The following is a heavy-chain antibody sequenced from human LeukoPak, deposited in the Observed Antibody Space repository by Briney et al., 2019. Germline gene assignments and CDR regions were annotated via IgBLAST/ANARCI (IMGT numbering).Heavy chain of an antibody. J-gene: IGHJ3*02. CDR2: INTNTGNP. Sequence: ASVKVSCKASGYTFTSYAMNWVRQAPGQGLEWMGWINTNTGNPTYAQGFTGRFVFSLDTSVSTAYLQISRLKAEDTAVYYCASKKALWFGSDAFDIWGQGTMVTVSS. CDR3: ASKKALWFGSDAFDI. V-gene: IGHV7-4-1*02. D-gene: IGHD3-10*01. CDR1: GYTFTSYA.